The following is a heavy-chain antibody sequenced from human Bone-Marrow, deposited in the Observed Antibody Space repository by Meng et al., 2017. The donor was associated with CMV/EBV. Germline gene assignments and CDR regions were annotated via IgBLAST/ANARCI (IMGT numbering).Heavy chain of an antibody. CDR1: GFTFSSYS. CDR3: AKASSSWSAPLGYYFDY. J-gene: IGHJ4*02. V-gene: IGHV3-9*01. D-gene: IGHD6-13*01. Sequence: GGSLRLSCAASGFTFSSYSMNWVRQAPGKGLEWVSSISWNSGSIGYADSVKGRFTISRDNAKNSLYLQMISLRAEDTALYYCAKASSSWSAPLGYYFDYWGQGTLVTVSS. CDR2: ISWNSGSI.